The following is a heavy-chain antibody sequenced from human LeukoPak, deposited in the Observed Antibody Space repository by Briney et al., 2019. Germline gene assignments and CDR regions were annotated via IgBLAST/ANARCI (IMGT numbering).Heavy chain of an antibody. Sequence: ASVKVSCKASGGTFSSYAISWVRQAPGQGLEWMGGIIPIFGTANYAQKFQGRVTITADESTSTVYMELSSLRSEDTAVYYCARDSEVRRNLWHYWGQGTLVTVSS. CDR3: ARDSEVRRNLWHY. J-gene: IGHJ4*02. CDR1: GGTFSSYA. V-gene: IGHV1-69*13. D-gene: IGHD3-10*01. CDR2: IIPIFGTA.